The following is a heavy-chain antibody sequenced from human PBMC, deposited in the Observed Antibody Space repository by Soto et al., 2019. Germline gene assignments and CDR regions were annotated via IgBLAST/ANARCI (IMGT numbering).Heavy chain of an antibody. D-gene: IGHD4-17*01. J-gene: IGHJ6*02. CDR1: GGTFSSYA. CDR3: ARGTTVKGYYYYGMDV. CDR2: IIPIFGTA. V-gene: IGHV1-69*13. Sequence: SVKVSCKASGGTFSSYAISWVRQAPGQGLEWMGGIIPIFGTANYAQKFQGRVTITADESTSTAYMELSSLRSEDTAVYYCARGTTVKGYYYYGMDVWGQGTTVTVAS.